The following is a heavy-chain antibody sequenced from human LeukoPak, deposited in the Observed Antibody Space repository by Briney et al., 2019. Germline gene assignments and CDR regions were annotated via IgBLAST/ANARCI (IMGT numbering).Heavy chain of an antibody. J-gene: IGHJ4*02. V-gene: IGHV4-59*01. CDR3: ASARGIPQTPFDD. Sequence: SETLTLSCAAPGGSISSYYRSWVRQPPGKGLEWIGYINYSGSNNYNPSLRSRVTISVDTAKNQFSLKLSSVTAEDTAVYYCASARGIPQTPFDDWGQGTLVTVAS. CDR2: INYSGSN. D-gene: IGHD3-16*01. CDR1: GGSISSYY.